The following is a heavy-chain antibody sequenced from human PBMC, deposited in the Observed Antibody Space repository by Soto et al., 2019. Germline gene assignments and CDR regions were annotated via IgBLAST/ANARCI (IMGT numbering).Heavy chain of an antibody. CDR1: GFSFTNFA. CDR2: IGASGDIT. D-gene: IGHD2-21*02. CDR3: AKGDFAARGDDYFYY. V-gene: IGHV3-23*01. Sequence: TGGSLRLSCAASGFSFTNFAMSWVRQAPGKGLEWVAGIGASGDITWYADSVKGRLSISRDNSKSTLYLQLNSLRFEDTAVYYFAKGDFAARGDDYFYYWGPGTLVTVSS. J-gene: IGHJ4*02.